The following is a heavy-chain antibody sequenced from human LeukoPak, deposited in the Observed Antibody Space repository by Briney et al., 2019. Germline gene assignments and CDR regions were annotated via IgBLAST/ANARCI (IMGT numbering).Heavy chain of an antibody. CDR1: GGSISSGGYY. V-gene: IGHV4-31*03. D-gene: IGHD1-26*01. J-gene: IGHJ6*03. CDR2: IYYSGSA. Sequence: SETLSLTCTVSGGSISSGGYYWSWLRQHPGKGLEWIGYIYYSGSAYYNPSLKSRVTISVDTSKNQFSLKLSSVTAADTAVYYCARDRGSRRQYYYYYMDVWGKGTTVTVSS. CDR3: ARDRGSRRQYYYYYMDV.